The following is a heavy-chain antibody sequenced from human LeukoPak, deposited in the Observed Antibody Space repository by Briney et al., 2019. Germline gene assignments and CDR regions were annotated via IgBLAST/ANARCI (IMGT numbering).Heavy chain of an antibody. J-gene: IGHJ3*02. CDR3: ARDLFPRLPDIVVVPAAIQPDAFDI. D-gene: IGHD2-2*01. Sequence: SVKGSCKASGGTFSSYAISWVRLAPGQGLEWMGGIIPIFGTANYAQKFQGRVTITADESTSTAYMELSSLRSEDTAVYYCARDLFPRLPDIVVVPAAIQPDAFDIWGQGTMVTVSS. CDR1: GGTFSSYA. CDR2: IIPIFGTA. V-gene: IGHV1-69*13.